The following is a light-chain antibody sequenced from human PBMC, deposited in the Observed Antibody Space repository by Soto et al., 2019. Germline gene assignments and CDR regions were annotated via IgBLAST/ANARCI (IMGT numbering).Light chain of an antibody. CDR2: GAS. CDR3: QQYGSSPVYT. J-gene: IGKJ2*01. V-gene: IGKV3-20*01. CDR1: QSVSSSY. Sequence: EIVLTQSPGTLSLSPGERATLSCRASQSVSSSYLAWYQQKPGQAPRLLIYGASSRATGIPDRFSGSVSGTDFTLTISRLEPEDFAVYYCQQYGSSPVYTFGQGTQLEIK.